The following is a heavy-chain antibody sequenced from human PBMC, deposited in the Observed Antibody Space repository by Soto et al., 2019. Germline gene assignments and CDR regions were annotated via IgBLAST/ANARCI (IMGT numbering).Heavy chain of an antibody. Sequence: QMQLVQSGPEVKKPGTSVKVSCKASGFTFTSSAMQWVQQARGKRLEWIGWIVVGSGNTNYAQKFQERVTITRDMSTTTAYMELSSLRSEDTAVYYCAAEPLAFRYYYGTDVSCQGTTVTVSS. CDR2: IVVGSGNT. CDR3: AAEPLAFRYYYGTDV. D-gene: IGHD3-3*02. J-gene: IGHJ6*02. V-gene: IGHV1-58*02. CDR1: GFTFTSSA.